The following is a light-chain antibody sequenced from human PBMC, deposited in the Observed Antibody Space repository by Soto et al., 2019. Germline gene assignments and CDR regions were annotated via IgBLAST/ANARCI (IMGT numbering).Light chain of an antibody. CDR1: QSVSSN. V-gene: IGKV3-15*01. J-gene: IGKJ1*01. CDR2: GAS. Sequence: EIVMTQSPATLSVSPGERDTLSCRAIQSVSSNFAWYQQKPDQAPRLLIYGASTRATGIPARFSGSGSGTEFTLTISSLQSEDFAVYYCQKYNDWHLTVGQGTKVEIK. CDR3: QKYNDWHLT.